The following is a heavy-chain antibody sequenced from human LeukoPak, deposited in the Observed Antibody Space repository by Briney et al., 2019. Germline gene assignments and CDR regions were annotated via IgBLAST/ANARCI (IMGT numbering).Heavy chain of an antibody. Sequence: GGSLRLSCAASGFTFDDYALHWVRQAPGKGLEWVSGISWNSGIIGYVDSVKGRFTISRDNAKNSLYLLMNSLRAEDTALYYCAKALYSSGRDAWDIWGQGTMVTVSS. CDR2: ISWNSGII. J-gene: IGHJ3*02. CDR3: AKALYSSGRDAWDI. CDR1: GFTFDDYA. D-gene: IGHD6-19*01. V-gene: IGHV3-9*01.